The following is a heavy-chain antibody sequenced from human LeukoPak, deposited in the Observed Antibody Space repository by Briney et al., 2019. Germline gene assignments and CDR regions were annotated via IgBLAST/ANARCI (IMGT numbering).Heavy chain of an antibody. D-gene: IGHD3-22*01. CDR1: GGSIGWDY. Sequence: PSETLSLTCTVSGGSIGWDYWSWIRQSAGKGLEWIGRIYKSGSTNYNPSFRSRVTMPVDTSKNQFSLNVTSVTAADTAVYYCAREEYLQDSNGYSYYFHSWGQGSLVTVSS. CDR2: IYKSGST. J-gene: IGHJ4*02. V-gene: IGHV4-4*07. CDR3: AREEYLQDSNGYSYYFHS.